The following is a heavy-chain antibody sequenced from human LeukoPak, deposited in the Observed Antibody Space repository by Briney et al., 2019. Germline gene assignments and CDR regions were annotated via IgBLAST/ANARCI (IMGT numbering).Heavy chain of an antibody. CDR2: IRQDGSER. D-gene: IGHD3-10*01. J-gene: IGHJ4*02. CDR3: ARAGSHWHYVY. Sequence: GGSLRLSCAASGFTFSGFSMSWVRQSPTKGLEWVANIRQDGSERYYVDSVKGRFTISRDNAKNSLSLQMNNLRVEDTAVYYCARAGSHWHYVYWGQGTVVTVSS. CDR1: GFTFSGFS. V-gene: IGHV3-7*01.